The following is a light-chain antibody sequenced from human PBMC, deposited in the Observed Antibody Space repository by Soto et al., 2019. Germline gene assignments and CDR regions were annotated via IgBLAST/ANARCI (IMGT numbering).Light chain of an antibody. Sequence: QSALAQPASVSGSPGQSITISCTGTSSAFASYNLVSWYQQHPGKDPKLIISEVSKRPSGVSTRFSASKSGNTASLTISGFQAEDEADYYCCSYAGGGSGPCVFGSGTKATVL. V-gene: IGLV2-23*02. CDR3: CSYAGGGSGPCV. CDR2: EVS. J-gene: IGLJ1*01. CDR1: SSAFASYNL.